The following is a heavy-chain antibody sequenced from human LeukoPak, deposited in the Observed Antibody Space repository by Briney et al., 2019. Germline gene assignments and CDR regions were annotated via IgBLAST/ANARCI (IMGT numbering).Heavy chain of an antibody. CDR2: ISPHNGNT. Sequence: ASVKVSSKASGYTFTMYGISWVRQAPGQGLQWLGWISPHNGNTKYAQDLQGRVSMTTDTSTSTAYLELRSLRSDDTAIYYCARDLNYVTLGYDILADVGYYFDYWGQGSLVTVSS. CDR3: ARDLNYVTLGYDILADVGYYFDY. CDR1: GYTFTMYG. D-gene: IGHD3-9*01. V-gene: IGHV1-18*01. J-gene: IGHJ4*02.